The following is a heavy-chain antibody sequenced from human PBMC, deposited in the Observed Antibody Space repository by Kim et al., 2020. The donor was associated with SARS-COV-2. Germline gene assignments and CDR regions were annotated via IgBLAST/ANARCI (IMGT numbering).Heavy chain of an antibody. CDR3: ARLSSDYWGLDY. CDR1: GYSFSGHY. V-gene: IGHV1-2*02. CDR2: LHPNSGVT. Sequence: ASVKVSCKAAGYSFSGHYMHWVRQAPGQGLEWMGWLHPNSGVTNYAEKFQGRVSITGDTSIGLGYMEVSGLTSGDTAVYYCARLSSDYWGLDYWGQGTL. J-gene: IGHJ4*02. D-gene: IGHD3-22*01.